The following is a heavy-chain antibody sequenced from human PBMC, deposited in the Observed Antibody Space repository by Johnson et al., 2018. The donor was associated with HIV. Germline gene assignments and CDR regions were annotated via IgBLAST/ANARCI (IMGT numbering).Heavy chain of an antibody. D-gene: IGHD2-15*01. J-gene: IGHJ3*02. CDR2: ITSSGSTL. CDR3: ARDPGRYCSGGSCDVEDAFDI. CDR1: GFSFSDYY. V-gene: IGHV3-11*04. Sequence: QMLLVESGGGLEQPGRSLRLSCAASGFSFSDYYMSWIRQAPGKGLEWVSYITSSGSTLYYADSVKGRFTISRDNSKNTLYLQMNSLRAEDTVVYYCARDPGRYCSGGSCDVEDAFDIWGQGTMVTVS.